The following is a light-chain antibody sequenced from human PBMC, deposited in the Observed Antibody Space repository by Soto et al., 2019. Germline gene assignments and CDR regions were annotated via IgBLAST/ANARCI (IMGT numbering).Light chain of an antibody. CDR1: QSISRSD. CDR2: ATS. J-gene: IGKJ4*01. Sequence: EIVLTQSSGTVTLSPGESATLSCRASQSISRSDLAWYQHRPGQSPRLLIYATSSRATGIPDRFTGGGAGTGFTLTISRLEPPDSAVYYCQQYGRSQTFGGGTKVDIK. CDR3: QQYGRSQT. V-gene: IGKV3-20*01.